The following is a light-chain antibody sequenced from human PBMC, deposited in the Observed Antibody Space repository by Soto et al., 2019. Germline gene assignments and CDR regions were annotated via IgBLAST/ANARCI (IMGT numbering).Light chain of an antibody. CDR1: SSDVGAYNN. J-gene: IGLJ3*02. Sequence: QSALTQPRSVSGSPGQSVTISCTGTSSDVGAYNNVSWYQHHPGKAPKVMIYDVSARPSGVPDRFSGSKSDNKASLTISGLQAEDEPDYYCCSYAGSYSWVFGGGTKLTV. CDR3: CSYAGSYSWV. V-gene: IGLV2-11*01. CDR2: DVS.